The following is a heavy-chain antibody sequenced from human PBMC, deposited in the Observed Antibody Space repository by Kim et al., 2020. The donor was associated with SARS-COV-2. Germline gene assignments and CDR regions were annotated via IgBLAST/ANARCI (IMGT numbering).Heavy chain of an antibody. V-gene: IGHV4-31*02. CDR3: ARDGGLLWFGESYGMDV. D-gene: IGHD3-10*01. Sequence: KSRVTISVDTSKNRFSLKLSSVTAADTAVYYCARDGGLLWFGESYGMDVWGQGTTVTVSS. J-gene: IGHJ6*02.